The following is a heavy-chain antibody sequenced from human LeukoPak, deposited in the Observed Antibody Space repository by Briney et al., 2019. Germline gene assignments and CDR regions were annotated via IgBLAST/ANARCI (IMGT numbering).Heavy chain of an antibody. CDR2: ISYDGSNK. J-gene: IGHJ4*02. CDR3: ARGIGAGYSSSWPPSFDY. V-gene: IGHV3-30*04. CDR1: GFTFSSYA. Sequence: GGSLRLSCAASGFTFSSYAMHWVRQAPGKGLEWVAVISYDGSNKYYADSVKGRFTISRDNSKNTLYLQMSSLRAEDTAVYYCARGIGAGYSSSWPPSFDYWGQGTLVTVSS. D-gene: IGHD6-13*01.